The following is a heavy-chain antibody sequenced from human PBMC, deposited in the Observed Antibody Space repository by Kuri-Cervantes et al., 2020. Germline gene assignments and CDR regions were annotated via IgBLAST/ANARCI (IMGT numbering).Heavy chain of an antibody. D-gene: IGHD3-22*01. CDR2: ITGDAGIT. Sequence: GESLKISCAASGFTFRSMSWVRRAPGKGLEWISAITGDAGITLYADSVKGRFTISRDSSKNTLYLQMNSLRAEDTAVYYCAKRGARYYDSSRGYFDYWGQGTLVTVSS. V-gene: IGHV3-23*01. CDR3: AKRGARYYDSSRGYFDY. CDR1: GFTFRS. J-gene: IGHJ4*02.